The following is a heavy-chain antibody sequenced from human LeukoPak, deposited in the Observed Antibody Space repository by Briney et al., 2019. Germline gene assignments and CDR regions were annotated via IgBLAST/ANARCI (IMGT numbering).Heavy chain of an antibody. CDR2: IYTSGST. V-gene: IGHV4-4*07. Sequence: SETLSLTCTVSGGSISSYYWSWIRQPAGKGLEWIGRIYTSGSTNYNPSLKSRVTMPVDTSKNQFSLKLSSVTAADTAVYYCARGGDCTNGVCSYYYYYYMDVWGKGTTVTVSS. CDR1: GGSISSYY. D-gene: IGHD2-8*01. J-gene: IGHJ6*03. CDR3: ARGGDCTNGVCSYYYYYYMDV.